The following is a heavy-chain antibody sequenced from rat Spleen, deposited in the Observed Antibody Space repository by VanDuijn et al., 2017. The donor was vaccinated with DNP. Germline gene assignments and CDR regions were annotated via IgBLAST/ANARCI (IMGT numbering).Heavy chain of an antibody. Sequence: EVQLQESGPGLVRPSQSLSLTCSVTDYSITSSHRWNWIRKFPGNKLEWMGSVNSAGTTNYNPSLKSRISITRDTSKNQLFLQVNSVTTEDTATYYCARWPGYNPPYAMDAWGQGTSVTVSS. D-gene: IGHD1-4*01. J-gene: IGHJ4*01. CDR3: ARWPGYNPPYAMDA. CDR1: DYSITSSHR. V-gene: IGHV3-3*01. CDR2: VNSAGTT.